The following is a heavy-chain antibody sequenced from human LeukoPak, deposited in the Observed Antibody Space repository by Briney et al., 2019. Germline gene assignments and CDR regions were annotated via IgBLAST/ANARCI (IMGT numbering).Heavy chain of an antibody. CDR2: IIPIFGTA. J-gene: IGHJ4*02. CDR3: ASGPYYYDSSGYTLDY. D-gene: IGHD3-22*01. Sequence: AASVKVSCKASGGTFSSYAISWVRQAPGQGLEWMGGIIPIFGTANYAQKFQGRVTITADKSTSTAYMELSSLRSEDTAVYYCASGPYYYDSSGYTLDYWGQGTLVTVSS. CDR1: GGTFSSYA. V-gene: IGHV1-69*06.